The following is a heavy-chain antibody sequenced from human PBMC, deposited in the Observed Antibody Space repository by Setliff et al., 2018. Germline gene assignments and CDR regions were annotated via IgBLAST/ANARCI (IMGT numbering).Heavy chain of an antibody. V-gene: IGHV1-18*01. CDR2: ISVYNGNT. J-gene: IGHJ3*01. D-gene: IGHD1-26*01. Sequence: ASVKVSCKASGYTFTSYGFSWVRQAPGQGLEWMGRISVYNGNTNYGQKYQGRVAMTTDTSTNTVCMELRSLRSDDTAVYFCVREYSGGGLTWGQGTMVTVSS. CDR1: GYTFTSYG. CDR3: VREYSGGGLT.